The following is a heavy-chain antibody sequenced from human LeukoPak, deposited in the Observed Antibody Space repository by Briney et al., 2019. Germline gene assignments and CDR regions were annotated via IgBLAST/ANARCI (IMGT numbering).Heavy chain of an antibody. CDR3: AKDQSGSYYYDDY. V-gene: IGHV3-23*01. CDR1: GFTFSSYA. Sequence: GGSLRLSCAASGFTFSSYAMSWVRQAPGKGLEWVSAISGSGGSTYYAGSVKGRFTISRDNSKNTLYLQMNSLRAEDTAVYYCAKDQSGSYYYDDYWGQGTLVTVSS. D-gene: IGHD1-26*01. J-gene: IGHJ4*02. CDR2: ISGSGGST.